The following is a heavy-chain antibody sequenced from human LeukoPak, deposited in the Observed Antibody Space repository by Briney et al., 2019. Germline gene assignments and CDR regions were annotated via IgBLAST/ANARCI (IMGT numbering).Heavy chain of an antibody. CDR2: ISAYNSNT. Sequence: ASVKVSCKASGYTFTSYGISWVRQAPGQGLEWMGWISAYNSNTNYAQKFQGRVTMTRDTSISTAYMELSRLRSDDTAVYYCARDQVGGSGSYYRGGFDPWGQGTLVTVSS. CDR1: GYTFTSYG. J-gene: IGHJ5*02. D-gene: IGHD3-10*01. V-gene: IGHV1-18*01. CDR3: ARDQVGGSGSYYRGGFDP.